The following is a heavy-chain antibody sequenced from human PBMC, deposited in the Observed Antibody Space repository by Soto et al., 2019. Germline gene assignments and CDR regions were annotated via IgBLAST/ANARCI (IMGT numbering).Heavy chain of an antibody. CDR2: VNLSGYT. J-gene: IGHJ6*03. Sequence: PSETLSLTCGVYNGSFSDYYWTWIRQPPGKGLEWIGEVNLSGYTSYNSSLKSRVTISIDTSKNQFSLKMSSLTAADTAMYYCARGKFGFTYYYYYHLDVWGKGTTVTVS. CDR1: NGSFSDYY. D-gene: IGHD3-3*01. CDR3: ARGKFGFTYYYYYHLDV. V-gene: IGHV4-34*01.